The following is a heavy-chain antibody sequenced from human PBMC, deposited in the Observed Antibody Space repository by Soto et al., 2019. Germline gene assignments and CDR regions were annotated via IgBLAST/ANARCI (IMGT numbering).Heavy chain of an antibody. CDR2: IYYSGST. CDR3: ARDSAGDPITTYGMDV. J-gene: IGHJ6*02. Sequence: SETLSLTFTVSGGSISSGGYYWSWLRQHPGKGLEWIGYIYYSGSTYYNPSLKSRVTISVDTSKNQFSLKLSSVTAADTAVYYCARDSAGDPITTYGMDVCGQGTTVTVSS. V-gene: IGHV4-31*03. D-gene: IGHD4-17*01. CDR1: GGSISSGGYY.